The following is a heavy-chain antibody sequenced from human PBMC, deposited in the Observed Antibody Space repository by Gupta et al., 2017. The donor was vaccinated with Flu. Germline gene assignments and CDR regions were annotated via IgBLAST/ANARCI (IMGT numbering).Heavy chain of an antibody. CDR2: IASDGSHK. D-gene: IGHD2-2*01. CDR3: AKDGPWTASCPYYCYYMDV. Sequence: QMQLVESGGGVVQFGTSLSLSCAASGFTFSSYAMPWVRPAPGKGLEWVADIASDGSHKDYADSVRGRFTISRDNSKNTLSLEMDSLRVEDTAVYYGAKDGPWTASCPYYCYYMDVWGKGTTVTVSS. CDR1: GFTFSSYA. V-gene: IGHV3-30*18. J-gene: IGHJ6*03.